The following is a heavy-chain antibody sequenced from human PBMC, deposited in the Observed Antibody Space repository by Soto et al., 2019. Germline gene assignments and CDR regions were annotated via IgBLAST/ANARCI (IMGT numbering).Heavy chain of an antibody. J-gene: IGHJ5*02. Sequence: SETLSLTCTVSGDSISTDYWSWIRQSPGKGLEWIGFIYYGGSTNYNPSLKSRVTISVDTPKNQFSLNLASVTAADTAVYYCAKDSRVYYHDSSGRFGLWGQGTLVTVSS. CDR1: GDSISTDY. V-gene: IGHV4-59*01. CDR3: AKDSRVYYHDSSGRFGL. D-gene: IGHD3-22*01. CDR2: IYYGGST.